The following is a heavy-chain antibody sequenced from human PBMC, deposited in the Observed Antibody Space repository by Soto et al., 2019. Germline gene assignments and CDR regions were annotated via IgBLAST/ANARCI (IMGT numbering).Heavy chain of an antibody. V-gene: IGHV4-34*01. CDR1: GGSFSGYY. D-gene: IGHD3-3*01. CDR3: ARGGLSGDDFWSGYYTSFGAYFDY. J-gene: IGHJ4*02. Sequence: SETLSLTCAVYGGSFSGYYWSWIRQPPGKGLEWIGEINHSGSTNYNPSLKSRVTISVDTSKNQFSLKLSSVTAAETAVYYCARGGLSGDDFWSGYYTSFGAYFDYWGQGTLVTVSS. CDR2: INHSGST.